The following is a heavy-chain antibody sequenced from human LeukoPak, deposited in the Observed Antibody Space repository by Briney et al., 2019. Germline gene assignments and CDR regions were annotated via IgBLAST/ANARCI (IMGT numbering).Heavy chain of an antibody. CDR2: IDQSGGRN. J-gene: IGHJ4*02. CDR3: ARPGSYLNDY. V-gene: IGHV3-7*04. CDR1: GFTFSRLW. Sequence: PGGSLRLSCAASGFTFSRLWMNWVRQAPGGGLEWVADIDQSGGRNNYVDSVKGRFTISRDNAKNSLYLQMNSLRAEDTAVYYCARPGSYLNDYCGQGTLVTVSS. D-gene: IGHD1-26*01.